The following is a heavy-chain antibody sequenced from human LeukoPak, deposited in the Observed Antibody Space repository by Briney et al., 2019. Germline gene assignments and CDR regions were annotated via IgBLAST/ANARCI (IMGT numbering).Heavy chain of an antibody. V-gene: IGHV1-18*01. D-gene: IGHD3-10*01. CDR3: AREGGRSGSNYYYMDV. CDR1: GYAFTIYG. Sequence: ASVKVSCKASGYAFTIYGISWVRQAPRQGLEWMGWISGYTGNTNYAQKLQGRVTMTTTTSTRTAYMGLGSMRSDEAAVYYCAREGGRSGSNYYYMDVWGKGTTVIVYS. J-gene: IGHJ6*03. CDR2: ISGYTGNT.